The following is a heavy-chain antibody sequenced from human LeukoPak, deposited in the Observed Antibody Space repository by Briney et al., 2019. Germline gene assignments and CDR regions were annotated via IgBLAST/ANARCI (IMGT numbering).Heavy chain of an antibody. CDR3: ARGTVVVPAAIPYYYYYMDV. CDR2: INPSGGST. CDR1: GYTFTSYY. J-gene: IGHJ6*03. V-gene: IGHV1-46*01. Sequence: ASVKVSCKASGYTFTSYYMHWVRQAPGQGLEWMRIINPSGGSTSYAQKFQGRVTMTRDTSTSTVYMELSSLRSEDTAVYYCARGTVVVPAAIPYYYYYMDVWGKGTTVTVSS. D-gene: IGHD2-2*02.